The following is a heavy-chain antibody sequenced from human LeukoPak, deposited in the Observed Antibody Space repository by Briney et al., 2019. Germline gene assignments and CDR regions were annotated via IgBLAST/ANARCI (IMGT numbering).Heavy chain of an antibody. Sequence: ASVKVSCKPSGYTFTSYALSWVRQAPGQGLEWMGWISTYSGNTNYAQKLQGRITMTIETSTSTAYMELRSLRSDDTAVYYCARDALLQYDSSGYYYYGMDVWGQGTTVTVSS. D-gene: IGHD3-22*01. CDR2: ISTYSGNT. V-gene: IGHV1-18*01. CDR1: GYTFTSYA. CDR3: ARDALLQYDSSGYYYYGMDV. J-gene: IGHJ6*02.